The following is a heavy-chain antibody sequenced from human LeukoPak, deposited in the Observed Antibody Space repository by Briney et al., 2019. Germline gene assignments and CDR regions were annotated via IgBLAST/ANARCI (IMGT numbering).Heavy chain of an antibody. CDR2: ISDTGATT. CDR3: AKATSIARYCTNGVCSPFDY. D-gene: IGHD2-8*01. CDR1: GFTFISYA. Sequence: PGGSLRLSCAVSGFTFISYAMSWVRQAPGKGLEWVSAISDTGATTYDADSVKGRFTISRDNSRSTLYLQMNSLRAEDTALYYCAKATSIARYCTNGVCSPFDYWGQGTLVTVSS. V-gene: IGHV3-23*01. J-gene: IGHJ4*02.